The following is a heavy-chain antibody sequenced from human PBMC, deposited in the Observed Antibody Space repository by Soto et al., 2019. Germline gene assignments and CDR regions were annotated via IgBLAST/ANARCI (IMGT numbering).Heavy chain of an antibody. V-gene: IGHV3-23*01. CDR3: HAKHDTRDVCSVLAFQ. J-gene: IGHJ1*01. D-gene: IGHD3-16*01. Sequence: GKGLEWVSAISGSCGSTYYADSVKGRFTISRDNSKNPLYLQMNSLRAEDTAVFFFHAKHDTRDVCSVLAFQ. CDR2: ISGSCGST.